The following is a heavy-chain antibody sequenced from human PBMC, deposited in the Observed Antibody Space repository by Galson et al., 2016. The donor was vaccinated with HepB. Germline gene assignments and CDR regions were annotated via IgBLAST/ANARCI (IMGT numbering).Heavy chain of an antibody. CDR1: GFTFDEYA. J-gene: IGHJ4*02. CDR3: AKDMSAGGAASGCFDY. D-gene: IGHD6-13*01. CDR2: ISWNSGTI. V-gene: IGHV3-9*01. Sequence: SLRLSCAASGFTFDEYAMHWVRQTPGKGLEWVSTISWNSGTIHYMDSVKGRFTTSRDNAKNSLHLQMDSLKTEDTALYYCAKDMSAGGAASGCFDYWGQGTLGTLSS.